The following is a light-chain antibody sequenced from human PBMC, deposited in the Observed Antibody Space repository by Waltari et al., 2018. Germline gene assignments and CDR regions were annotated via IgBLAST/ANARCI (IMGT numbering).Light chain of an antibody. CDR2: DAS. CDR3: QQRSNGLT. J-gene: IGKJ4*01. V-gene: IGKV3-11*01. CDR1: QSVSVY. Sequence: EIVLTQSAAILTLSPGERATLPCRASQSVSVYLAWYHQKPGPAPRLLIFDASSRATGIPARFSGSGSRTDFTLTISSLEPEDFAVYYCQQRSNGLTFGGGTRVEIK.